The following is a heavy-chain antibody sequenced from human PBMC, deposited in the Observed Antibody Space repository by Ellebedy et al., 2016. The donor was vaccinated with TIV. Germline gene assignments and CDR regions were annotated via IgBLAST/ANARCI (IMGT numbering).Heavy chain of an antibody. CDR2: IDPSDSYT. Sequence: GESLKISCKGSGYSFTSYWISWVRQMPGKGLEWMVRIDPSDSYTNYSPSFQGHVTISADKSISTAYLQWSSLKASDTAMYYCARHPYYDILTDQRARDAFDIWGQGTMVTVSS. D-gene: IGHD3-9*01. CDR3: ARHPYYDILTDQRARDAFDI. V-gene: IGHV5-10-1*01. CDR1: GYSFTSYW. J-gene: IGHJ3*02.